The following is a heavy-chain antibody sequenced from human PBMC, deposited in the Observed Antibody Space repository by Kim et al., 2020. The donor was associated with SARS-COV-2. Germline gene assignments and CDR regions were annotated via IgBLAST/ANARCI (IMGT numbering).Heavy chain of an antibody. CDR2: VYYTGSA. Sequence: SETLSLTCSVSGVSISSYYWSWIRQPPGKGLEWIGYVYYTGSANYNPSLRSRVTISVDTSKNQFSLKLTSVTAADTAVYYCAGTARGANFDYWGRGARGT. CDR3: AGTARGANFDY. J-gene: IGHJ4*02. CDR1: GVSISSYY. D-gene: IGHD1-26*01. V-gene: IGHV4-59*08.